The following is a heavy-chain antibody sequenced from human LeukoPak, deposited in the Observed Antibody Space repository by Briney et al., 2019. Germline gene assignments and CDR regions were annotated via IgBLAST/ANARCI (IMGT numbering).Heavy chain of an antibody. CDR2: ISGSGGST. D-gene: IGHD6-13*01. Sequence: GGSLRLSCAASGFTFSSYAMSWVRQAPGKGLEWVSAISGSGGSTYYADSVKGWFTISRDNSKNTLYLQMNSLRAEDTAVYYCAKDLKQQLVFPYFDYWGRGTLVTVSS. CDR1: GFTFSSYA. CDR3: AKDLKQQLVFPYFDY. V-gene: IGHV3-23*01. J-gene: IGHJ4*02.